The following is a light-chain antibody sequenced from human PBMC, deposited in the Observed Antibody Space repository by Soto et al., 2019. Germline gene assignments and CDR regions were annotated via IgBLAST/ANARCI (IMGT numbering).Light chain of an antibody. V-gene: IGKV3-20*01. CDR3: QQYLTSPET. Sequence: EIVLTQSPATLSLSPGERATLSCRASQTVRSSLVWYQQKPGQAPRLLIYGASSRPTGIPDRFSGSGSGTDFTLTISRLEPEDFAVYFCQQYLTSPETFGGGTKVEIK. CDR1: QTVRSS. CDR2: GAS. J-gene: IGKJ4*01.